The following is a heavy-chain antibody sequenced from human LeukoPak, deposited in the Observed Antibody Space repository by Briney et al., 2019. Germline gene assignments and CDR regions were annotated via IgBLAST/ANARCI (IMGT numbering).Heavy chain of an antibody. CDR2: IRSRAYGGTT. J-gene: IGHJ6*02. CDR3: ARGPIQQWLYNGMDV. CDR1: EFTLGDHA. V-gene: IGHV3-49*04. Sequence: QPGRSLRLSCTASEFTLGDHAMSWVRQAPGKGLELVGFIRSRAYGGTTEYAPAVKGRFLISRDDSKSIAYLHMNSLKTEDTAVYYCARGPIQQWLYNGMDVWGQGTTVSVSS. D-gene: IGHD5-18*01.